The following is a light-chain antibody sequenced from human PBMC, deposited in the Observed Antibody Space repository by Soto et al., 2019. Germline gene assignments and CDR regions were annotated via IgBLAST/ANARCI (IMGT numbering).Light chain of an antibody. CDR3: TSYTGSAPIYV. J-gene: IGLJ1*01. CDR1: TTDVDGYDY. CDR2: DVN. V-gene: IGLV2-14*03. Sequence: QAVLTQPASVSGSPGQSITISCTGATTDVDGYDYVSWYQQHPGQAPKLMIFDVNNRPSGVSGRFSGSKSGDTASLTISGLQAEDDGDYYCTSYTGSAPIYVFGSGTKLTVL.